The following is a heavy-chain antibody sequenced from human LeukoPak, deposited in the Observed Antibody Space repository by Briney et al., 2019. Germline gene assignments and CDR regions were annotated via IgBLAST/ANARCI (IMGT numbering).Heavy chain of an antibody. V-gene: IGHV1-58*01. CDR3: ARLGSYHKFDY. CDR1: GFTFTSSA. J-gene: IGHJ4*02. D-gene: IGHD1-26*01. Sequence: SVKVSCKASGFTFTSSAVQWVRQARGQRLEWIGWIVVGSGNTSYAQKFQGRVTMTRDTSTSTVYMELSSLRSEDTAVYYCARLGSYHKFDYWGQGTLVTVSS. CDR2: IVVGSGNT.